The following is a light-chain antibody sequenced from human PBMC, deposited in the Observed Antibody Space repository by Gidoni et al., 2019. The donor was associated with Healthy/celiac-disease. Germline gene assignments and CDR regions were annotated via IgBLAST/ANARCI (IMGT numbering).Light chain of an antibody. CDR3: QQYNSYPYT. Sequence: DSQMTQSPSTLSASVGDRVTITCRASQSISSWFAWYQQKPGKAPKLLIYKASSLESGVPSRFSGSGSGTEFTLTIISLQPDDFATYYCQQYNSYPYTFGQGTKLEIK. J-gene: IGKJ2*01. CDR1: QSISSW. CDR2: KAS. V-gene: IGKV1-5*03.